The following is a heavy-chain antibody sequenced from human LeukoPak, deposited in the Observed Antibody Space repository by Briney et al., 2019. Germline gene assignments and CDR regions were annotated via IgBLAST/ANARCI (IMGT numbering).Heavy chain of an antibody. CDR3: GKDRGPDMAVVDLIDN. CDR1: DFTFNNYA. V-gene: IGHV3-33*06. CDR2: IWQDGDKK. D-gene: IGHD2-2*01. Sequence: QPGRSLRLSCVASDFTFNNYAMRWARQAPGKGLGWLAIIWQDGDKKEYGDSVRGRFTVSRDNSKNTLNLQMNSLRADDTAFYYGGKDRGPDMAVVDLIDNWGQGTLVAVSS. J-gene: IGHJ4*02.